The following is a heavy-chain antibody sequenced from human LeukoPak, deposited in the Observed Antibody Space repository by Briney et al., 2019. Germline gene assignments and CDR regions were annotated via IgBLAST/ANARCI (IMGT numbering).Heavy chain of an antibody. J-gene: IGHJ4*02. V-gene: IGHV1-8*01. Sequence: ASVKVSCKASGYTFTSYVINWVRQAPGQGLEWMGWMKSNNGHTGYAQKFQGRVTMTRDTSISTAYMELSSLTFEDTAVYYCARGPPNWGMVGYWGQGTLVTVSS. D-gene: IGHD7-27*01. CDR2: MKSNNGHT. CDR1: GYTFTSYV. CDR3: ARGPPNWGMVGY.